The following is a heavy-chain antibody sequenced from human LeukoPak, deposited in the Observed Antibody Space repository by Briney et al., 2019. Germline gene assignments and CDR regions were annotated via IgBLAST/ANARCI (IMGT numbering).Heavy chain of an antibody. Sequence: GRSLRLFCAASGFTFSSYDMHWVRQAPGKGPEWVAIIRYDGSNENYAEFVKGRFTISRDNSKKTLYLQMNSLRAEDTAVYYCARSRYNLDYWGQGTLVTVSS. D-gene: IGHD5-24*01. V-gene: IGHV3-33*01. CDR1: GFTFSSYD. CDR2: IRYDGSNE. CDR3: ARSRYNLDY. J-gene: IGHJ4*02.